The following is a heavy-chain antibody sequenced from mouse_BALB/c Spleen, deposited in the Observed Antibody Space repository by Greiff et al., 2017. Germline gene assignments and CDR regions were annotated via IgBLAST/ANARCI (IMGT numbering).Heavy chain of an antibody. V-gene: IGHV1-9*01. CDR2: ILPGSGST. Sequence: LVESGAELMKPGASVKISCKATGYTFSSYWIEWVKQRPGHGLEWIGEILPGSGSTNYNEKFKGKATFTADTSSNTAYMQLSSLTSEDSAVYYCASGSSLGYAMDYWGQGTSVTVSS. D-gene: IGHD1-1*01. J-gene: IGHJ4*01. CDR3: ASGSSLGYAMDY. CDR1: GYTFSSYW.